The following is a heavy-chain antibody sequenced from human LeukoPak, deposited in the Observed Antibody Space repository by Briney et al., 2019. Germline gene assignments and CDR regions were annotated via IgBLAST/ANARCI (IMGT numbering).Heavy chain of an antibody. Sequence: KPSETLSLTCTVSGGSISGYYWSWVRQPPGKGLEWIGYIYYSGSTKYNPSLKSRVTISVDTSKNQFSLKLSSVTAADMAVYYCARSQLRSRFDPWGQGTLVTVSS. CDR2: IYYSGST. J-gene: IGHJ5*02. CDR3: ARSQLRSRFDP. CDR1: GGSISGYY. D-gene: IGHD3-3*01. V-gene: IGHV4-59*01.